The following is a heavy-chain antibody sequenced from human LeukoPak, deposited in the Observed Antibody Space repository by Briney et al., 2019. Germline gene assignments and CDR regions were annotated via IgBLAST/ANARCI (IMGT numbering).Heavy chain of an antibody. CDR3: HYDFWSGYYSFVDY. Sequence: GGSLRLSCAASGFTFSSYAMSWVRQAPGKGLEWVSAISVSGGSTYYADSVKGRFTISRDNSKNTLYLQMNSLRAEDTAVYYCHYDFWSGYYSFVDYWGQGTLVTVSS. CDR1: GFTFSSYA. CDR2: ISVSGGST. D-gene: IGHD3-3*01. V-gene: IGHV3-23*01. J-gene: IGHJ4*02.